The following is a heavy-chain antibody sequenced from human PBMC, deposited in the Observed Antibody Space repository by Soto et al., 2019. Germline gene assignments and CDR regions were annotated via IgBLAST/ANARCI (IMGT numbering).Heavy chain of an antibody. CDR1: GFTFDDYA. Sequence: GGSLRLSCAASGFTFDDYAMHWVRQAPGKGLEWVSGISWNSGSIGYADSVKGRFTISRDNAKNSLYLQMNSLRAEDTALYYCAKGRTVTQTYAFDIWGQGTMVTVS. J-gene: IGHJ3*02. V-gene: IGHV3-9*01. CDR2: ISWNSGSI. D-gene: IGHD4-4*01. CDR3: AKGRTVTQTYAFDI.